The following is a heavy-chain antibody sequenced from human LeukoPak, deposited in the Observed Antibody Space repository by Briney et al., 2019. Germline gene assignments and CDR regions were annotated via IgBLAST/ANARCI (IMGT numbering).Heavy chain of an antibody. J-gene: IGHJ6*03. V-gene: IGHV3-30*02. CDR2: IWYDGSNK. D-gene: IGHD3-10*01. Sequence: GGSLRLSCAASGFTFSSIGMHWVRQAPGKGLEWVAFIWYDGSNKYYADSVKGRFTISRDNSKDTLYLQMNSPKTEDTAVYYCAKDRGVYYYYYMDVWGKGTTVTVSS. CDR1: GFTFSSIG. CDR3: AKDRGVYYYYYMDV.